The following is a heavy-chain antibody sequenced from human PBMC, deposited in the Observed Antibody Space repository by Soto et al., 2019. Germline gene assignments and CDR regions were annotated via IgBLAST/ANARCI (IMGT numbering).Heavy chain of an antibody. CDR1: GGTFSSYA. V-gene: IGHV1-69*01. CDR2: IIPIFGTA. Sequence: QVQLVQSGAEVKKPGSSVKVSCKASGGTFSSYAISWVRQAPRQGLEWMGGIIPIFGTANYAQKFQGRVTITADESTSTAYMELSSLRSEDTAVYYCARDRGETTVTTKVYYYYGMDVWGQGTTVTVSS. CDR3: ARDRGETTVTTKVYYYYGMDV. D-gene: IGHD4-17*01. J-gene: IGHJ6*02.